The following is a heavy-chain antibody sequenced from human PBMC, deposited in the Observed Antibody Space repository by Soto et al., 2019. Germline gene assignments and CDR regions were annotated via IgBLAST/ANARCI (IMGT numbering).Heavy chain of an antibody. D-gene: IGHD2-21*02. Sequence: SETLSLTCAVSGGSISSTTWWSWVRQPPGKGLEWIGEIHHDGSTNYNPSLKSRVIISVDKSKNQFSLKVNSVTAADTAVYYCARVCGGDCHYGMDVWGQGTTVTVSS. J-gene: IGHJ6*02. V-gene: IGHV4-4*02. CDR1: GGSISSTTW. CDR3: ARVCGGDCHYGMDV. CDR2: IHHDGST.